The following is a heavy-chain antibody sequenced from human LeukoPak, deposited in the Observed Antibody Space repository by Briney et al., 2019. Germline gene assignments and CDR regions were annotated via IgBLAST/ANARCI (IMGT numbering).Heavy chain of an antibody. V-gene: IGHV3-43*02. CDR2: VSGDGSTT. Sequence: PGGSLRHSCAGTGFTFHDCSWHSVGQVPGKGLEWVSLVSGDGSTTHYADSVKGRFTIYRDNSKNSVYLQLNSLRGEDIFLCHFTKYETGICDYGGQGTLVTVSS. J-gene: IGHJ4*02. D-gene: IGHD1-1*01. CDR3: TKYETGICDY. CDR1: GFTFHDCS.